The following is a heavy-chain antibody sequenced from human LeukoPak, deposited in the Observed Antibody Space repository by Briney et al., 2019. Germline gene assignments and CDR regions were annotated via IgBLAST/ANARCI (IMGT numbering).Heavy chain of an antibody. CDR1: GGSISSSSYY. D-gene: IGHD3-3*01. J-gene: IGHJ3*02. Sequence: SETLSLTCTVSGGSISSSSYYWGWIRQPPGKGLEWIGSIYYSGSTYYNPSLKSRVTISVDTSKNQFSLKLSSVTAADTAVYYCARLHGTYYDFWSPLRGAYDIWGQGTMVTVSS. V-gene: IGHV4-39*01. CDR3: ARLHGTYYDFWSPLRGAYDI. CDR2: IYYSGST.